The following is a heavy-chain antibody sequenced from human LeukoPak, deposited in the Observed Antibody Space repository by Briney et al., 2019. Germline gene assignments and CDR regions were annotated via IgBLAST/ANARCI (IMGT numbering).Heavy chain of an antibody. D-gene: IGHD2-2*01. J-gene: IGHJ6*03. V-gene: IGHV5-51*01. CDR1: GYSFTSYW. CDR3: ARHSSRRVPAAKARGYNYYYYYMDV. Sequence: GESLKISXKGSGYSFTSYWIGWVRQMPGKGLEWMGIIYPGDSDTIYSPSFQGQVTISADKSISTAYLQWSSLKASDTAMYYCARHSSRRVPAAKARGYNYYYYYMDVWGKGTTVTVSS. CDR2: IYPGDSDT.